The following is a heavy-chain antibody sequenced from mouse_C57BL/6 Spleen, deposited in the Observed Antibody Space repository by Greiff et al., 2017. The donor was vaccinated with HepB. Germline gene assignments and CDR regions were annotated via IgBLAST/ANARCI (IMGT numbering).Heavy chain of an antibody. V-gene: IGHV5-16*01. J-gene: IGHJ3*01. CDR2: INYDGSST. CDR3: ARGRGFAY. Sequence: EVQLVESEGGLVQPGRSMKLSCTASGFTFSDYYMAWVRQVPEKGLEWVANINYDGSSTYYLDSLKSRFIISRDNAKNILYLQMSSLKSEDTATYYCARGRGFAYWGQGTLVTVSA. CDR1: GFTFSDYY.